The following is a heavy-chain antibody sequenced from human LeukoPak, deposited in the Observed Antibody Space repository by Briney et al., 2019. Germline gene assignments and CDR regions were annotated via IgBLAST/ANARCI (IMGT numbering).Heavy chain of an antibody. CDR2: IYYSGST. D-gene: IGHD6-19*01. Sequence: SETLSLTCTVSGGSISSYYWSWLRQPPGKGLEWIGYIYYSGSTNYNPSLKSRVTISVDTSKNQFSLKLSSVTAADTAVYYCARGYSSGYGGPFEYFQHWGQGTLVTVSS. J-gene: IGHJ1*01. CDR3: ARGYSSGYGGPFEYFQH. V-gene: IGHV4-59*01. CDR1: GGSISSYY.